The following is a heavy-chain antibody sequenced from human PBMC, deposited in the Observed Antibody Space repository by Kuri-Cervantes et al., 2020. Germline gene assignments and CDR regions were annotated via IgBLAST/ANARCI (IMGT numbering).Heavy chain of an antibody. CDR2: ISTSTTTT. CDR1: GFNFRTFD. CDR3: ARAPYYYDSSGYYKIAYFDY. V-gene: IGHV3-48*01. J-gene: IGHJ4*02. Sequence: GGSLRLSCAASGFNFRTFDMNWVRQAPGKGLEWISYISTSTTTTYYADSVKGRFTISRDNAQNSLYLQMNSLRAEDTAVYYCARAPYYYDSSGYYKIAYFDYWGQGTLVTVSS. D-gene: IGHD3-22*01.